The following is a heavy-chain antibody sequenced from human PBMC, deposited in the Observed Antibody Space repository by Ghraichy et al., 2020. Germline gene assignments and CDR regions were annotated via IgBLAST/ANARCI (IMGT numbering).Heavy chain of an antibody. CDR2: INQDGSEK. V-gene: IGHV3-7*03. D-gene: IGHD3-16*01. J-gene: IGHJ5*02. Sequence: GGSLRLSCAASGFTFSRYWMMWVRQAPGKGLECVANINQDGSEKDYVDSVKGRFTISRDNAENSLFLQMNSLISEDTALYYCARGAYYNNAWGSRPWGLGTLVTVSS. CDR1: GFTFSRYW. CDR3: ARGAYYNNAWGSRP.